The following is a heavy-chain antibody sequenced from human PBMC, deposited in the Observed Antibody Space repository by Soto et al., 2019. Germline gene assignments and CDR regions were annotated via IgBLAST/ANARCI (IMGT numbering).Heavy chain of an antibody. CDR1: GGTFSSYA. Sequence: SVKVSCKASGGTFSSYAISWVRQAPGQGLEWMGGIIPIFGTANYAQKFQGRVTITADESTSTAYMELSSLRSEDTAVYYCARVYYDSSGYYYQSDYWAQGTLVTVAS. D-gene: IGHD3-22*01. V-gene: IGHV1-69*13. CDR3: ARVYYDSSGYYYQSDY. J-gene: IGHJ4*02. CDR2: IIPIFGTA.